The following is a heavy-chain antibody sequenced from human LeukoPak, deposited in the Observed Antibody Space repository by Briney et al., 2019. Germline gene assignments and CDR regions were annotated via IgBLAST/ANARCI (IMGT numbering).Heavy chain of an antibody. CDR3: AKDPGALRFLEWYFDY. CDR2: ISGSGGST. Sequence: GGSLRLSCAASGFTFSSYAMSWVRQAPGKGLEWVSAISGSGGSTYYADSVKGRLTISRDNSKNTLYLQMNSLRAEDTAVYYCAKDPGALRFLEWYFDYWGQGTLVTVSS. J-gene: IGHJ4*02. D-gene: IGHD3-3*01. V-gene: IGHV3-23*01. CDR1: GFTFSSYA.